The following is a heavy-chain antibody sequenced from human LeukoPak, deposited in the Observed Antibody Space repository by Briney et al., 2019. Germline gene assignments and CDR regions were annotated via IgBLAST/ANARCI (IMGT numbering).Heavy chain of an antibody. D-gene: IGHD2-2*01. V-gene: IGHV4-34*01. Sequence: PSETLSLTCAVYGGSFSGYYWSWIRQPPGKGLEWIGEINHSGSTNYNPSLKSRVTISVDTSKNQFSLKLSSVTAADAAVYYCAREGYCSSTSCYGFSYWGQGTLVTVSS. J-gene: IGHJ4*02. CDR1: GGSFSGYY. CDR3: AREGYCSSTSCYGFSY. CDR2: INHSGST.